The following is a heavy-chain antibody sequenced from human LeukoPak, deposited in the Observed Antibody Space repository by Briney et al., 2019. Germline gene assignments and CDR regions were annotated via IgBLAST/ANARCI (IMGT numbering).Heavy chain of an antibody. CDR1: GGSISSYY. D-gene: IGHD3-3*01. CDR2: IYTSGST. V-gene: IGHV4-4*07. J-gene: IGHJ4*02. Sequence: SETLSLTCTVPGGSISSYYWSWIRQPAGKGLEWIGRIYTSGSTNYNPSLKSRVTMSVDTSKNQFSLKLSSVTAADTAVYYCATFTYYDFWSGYPAEDYWGQGTLVTVSS. CDR3: ATFTYYDFWSGYPAEDY.